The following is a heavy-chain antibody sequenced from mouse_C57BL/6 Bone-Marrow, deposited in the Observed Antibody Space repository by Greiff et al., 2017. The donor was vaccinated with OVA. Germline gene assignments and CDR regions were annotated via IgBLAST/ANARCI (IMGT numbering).Heavy chain of an antibody. D-gene: IGHD2-3*01. CDR3: ARHGIYDGGYFDY. CDR1: GFTFSSYT. CDR2: ISGGGGNT. Sequence: EVMLVESGGGLVKPGGSLKLSCAASGFTFSSYTMSWVRQTPEKRLEWVATISGGGGNTYYPDSVKGRFTISRDNAKNTLYLQMSSLRSEDTALYYCARHGIYDGGYFDYWGQGTTLTVSS. J-gene: IGHJ2*01. V-gene: IGHV5-9*01.